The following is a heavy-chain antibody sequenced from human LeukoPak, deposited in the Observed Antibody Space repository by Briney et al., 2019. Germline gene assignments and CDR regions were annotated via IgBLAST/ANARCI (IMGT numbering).Heavy chain of an antibody. V-gene: IGHV4-59*01. CDR3: ARVGYSYGQFDY. D-gene: IGHD5-18*01. CDR1: GGSISSYY. J-gene: IGHJ4*02. Sequence: SETLSLTCTVSGGSISSYYWSWIRQPPGKGLEWIGYIYYSGSTNYNPSLKSRVTISVDTSKNQFSLKLSSVTAADTAVYYCARVGYSYGQFDYWGQGTLVTVS. CDR2: IYYSGST.